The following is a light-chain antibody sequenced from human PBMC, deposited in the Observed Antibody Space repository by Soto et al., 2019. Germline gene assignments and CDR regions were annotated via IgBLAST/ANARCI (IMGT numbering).Light chain of an antibody. CDR3: SSYTSTSTPLI. J-gene: IGLJ2*01. CDR1: SSDIGSDYM. V-gene: IGLV2-14*02. Sequence: QSALTQPASVSGSPGQSITISCTGTSSDIGSDYMVSWYQLHPGKAPKVMIYEGTRRPSGVSSRFSVSKSDNTASLTISGLQAEDEADYYCSSYTSTSTPLIFGGGTKVTVL. CDR2: EGT.